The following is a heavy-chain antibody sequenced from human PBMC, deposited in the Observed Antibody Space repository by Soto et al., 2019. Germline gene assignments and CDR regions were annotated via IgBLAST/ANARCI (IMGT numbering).Heavy chain of an antibody. CDR2: IYYSGST. V-gene: IGHV4-59*01. CDR1: GGSISSYY. Sequence: PSETLSLTCTVSGGSISSYYWSWIRQPPGKGLEWIGYIYYSGSTNYNPSLKSRVTISVDTSKNQFSLKLSSVTAADTAVYYCASLYSYGAHFDYWGQGTLVTVSS. D-gene: IGHD5-18*01. J-gene: IGHJ4*02. CDR3: ASLYSYGAHFDY.